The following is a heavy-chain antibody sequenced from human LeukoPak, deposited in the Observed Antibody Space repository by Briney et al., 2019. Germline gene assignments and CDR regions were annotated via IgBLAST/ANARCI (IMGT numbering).Heavy chain of an antibody. CDR3: ARGRERGSSYYFTDY. J-gene: IGHJ4*02. D-gene: IGHD2/OR15-2a*01. CDR1: GYTFTSYD. CDR2: MDPNSANT. Sequence: ASVTVSCKASGYTFTSYDINWVRQATGQGLEWMGWMDPNSANTGYAQKFQGRVTITRNTSISTTYMELSSLRFEDTAVYYCARGRERGSSYYFTDYWGQGTLVIVSS. V-gene: IGHV1-8*03.